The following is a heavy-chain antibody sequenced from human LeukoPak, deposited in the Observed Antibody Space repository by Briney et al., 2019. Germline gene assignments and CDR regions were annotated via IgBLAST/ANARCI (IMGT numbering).Heavy chain of an antibody. CDR3: AKTSGSGNYYYYYYAMDV. CDR2: ISGSGSST. CDR1: GFTFSSYA. V-gene: IGHV3-23*01. D-gene: IGHD3-10*01. J-gene: IGHJ6*02. Sequence: GGSLRLSCAASGFTFSSYAMSWVRQAPGKGLEWVSAISGSGSSTFYADSVKGRFTVSRDHSKNTLYLQMSSLRAEDTAVYYCAKTSGSGNYYYYYYAMDVWGQGTTVTVSS.